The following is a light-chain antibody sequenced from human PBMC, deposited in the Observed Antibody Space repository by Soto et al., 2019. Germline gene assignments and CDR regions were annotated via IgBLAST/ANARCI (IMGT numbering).Light chain of an antibody. CDR3: TSYTSSNTWV. CDR1: SSDVGGYNY. J-gene: IGLJ3*02. CDR2: EVS. Sequence: QSALTQPASVSGSPGQSITISCTGTSSDVGGYNYVSWYEQYPGKAPKLVIYEVSLRPPGISTRFSGSKSGNTASLTISGLQAEDEADFHCTSYTSSNTWVFGGGTQLTVL. V-gene: IGLV2-14*01.